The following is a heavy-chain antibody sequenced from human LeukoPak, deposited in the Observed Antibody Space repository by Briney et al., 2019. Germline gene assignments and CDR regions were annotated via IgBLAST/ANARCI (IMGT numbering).Heavy chain of an antibody. J-gene: IGHJ4*02. D-gene: IGHD1-26*01. Sequence: GGSLRLSCAASGFTFSSYGMSWVRQAPGKGLEWVSAISGSDGSTYYADSVKGRFTISRDNSKNTLYLQMNSLRAEDTAVYYCAKGDTTWELPHDYWGQGTLVTVSS. CDR3: AKGDTTWELPHDY. CDR2: ISGSDGST. CDR1: GFTFSSYG. V-gene: IGHV3-23*01.